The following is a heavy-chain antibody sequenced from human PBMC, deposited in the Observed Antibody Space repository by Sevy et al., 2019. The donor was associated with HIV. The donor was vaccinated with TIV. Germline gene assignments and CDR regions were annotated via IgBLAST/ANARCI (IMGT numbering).Heavy chain of an antibody. CDR2: IKQDGSDK. Sequence: GGSLRLSCAASGFTFSSYWMSWVRQAPGKGLEWVASIKQDGSDKYYVDSVNGRFTISRDNAKNSLYLQMNSLRVEDTAVYYCASPGTKGFDPWGQGTLVTVSS. CDR1: GFTFSSYW. CDR3: ASPGTKGFDP. V-gene: IGHV3-7*03. J-gene: IGHJ5*02. D-gene: IGHD2-8*01.